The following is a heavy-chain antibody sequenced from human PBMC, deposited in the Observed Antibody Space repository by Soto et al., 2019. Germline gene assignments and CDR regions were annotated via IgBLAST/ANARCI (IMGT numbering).Heavy chain of an antibody. D-gene: IGHD1-26*01. CDR3: AKAKYSGSYYGADADYYYGMDV. CDR2: ISGRGGST. Sequence: PGGSLRLSCAASGFTVSSKYMSWVRQAPGKGLEWVSAISGRGGSTYYADSVKGRFTISRDNSKNTLYLQMNSLRAEDTAVYYCAKAKYSGSYYGADADYYYGMDVWGQGTTVTVSS. V-gene: IGHV3-23*01. CDR1: GFTVSSKY. J-gene: IGHJ6*02.